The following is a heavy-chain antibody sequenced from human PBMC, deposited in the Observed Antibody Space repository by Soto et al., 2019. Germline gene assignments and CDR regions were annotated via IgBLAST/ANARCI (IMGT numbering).Heavy chain of an antibody. V-gene: IGHV3-64D*06. D-gene: IGHD1-1*01. Sequence: GGSLRLSCSASGFIFSSYTMYWVRQAPGKGLQFVSAIAGDGITTYYADSVKGRFTISRDNSKNRLYLQMSSLRAEDMAVYFCVKGGYKYNYAAFDIWGQGTTVTVSS. CDR3: VKGGYKYNYAAFDI. CDR1: GFIFSSYT. J-gene: IGHJ3*02. CDR2: IAGDGITT.